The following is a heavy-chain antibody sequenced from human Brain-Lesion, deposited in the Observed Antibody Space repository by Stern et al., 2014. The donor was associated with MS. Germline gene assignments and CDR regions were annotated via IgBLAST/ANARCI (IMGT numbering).Heavy chain of an antibody. J-gene: IGHJ4*02. CDR1: GFNFSSYW. Sequence: ELPLGESGGGLVQPGGSLRLSCAASGFNFSSYWMHWVRQSPGKGLVWVSQINRDGSDTSYADSVKGRFSISRDNIRNMLYLRMTSLRAEDTAVYYCARGVGDYWGQGARGTVSS. CDR3: ARGVGDY. D-gene: IGHD3-16*01. CDR2: INRDGSDT. V-gene: IGHV3-74*02.